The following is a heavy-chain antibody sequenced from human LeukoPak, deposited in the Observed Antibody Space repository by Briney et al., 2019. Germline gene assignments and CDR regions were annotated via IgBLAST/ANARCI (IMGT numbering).Heavy chain of an antibody. J-gene: IGHJ3*02. Sequence: GASVKVSCKASGYIFTNYGINWVRQAPGQGLEWMGWISAYNGNTNYAQKLQGRVTMTTDTSTSTAYMELRSLRSDDTAVYYCARDRTYYDYVWGSYRYTGSAFDIWGQGTMVTVSS. CDR3: ARDRTYYDYVWGSYRYTGSAFDI. CDR1: GYIFTNYG. D-gene: IGHD3-16*02. CDR2: ISAYNGNT. V-gene: IGHV1-18*01.